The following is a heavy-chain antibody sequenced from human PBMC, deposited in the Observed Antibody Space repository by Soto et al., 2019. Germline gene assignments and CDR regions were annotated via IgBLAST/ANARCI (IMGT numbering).Heavy chain of an antibody. D-gene: IGHD2-15*01. CDR3: TREKGRYCSGGSCYEMPDY. V-gene: IGHV3-49*03. Sequence: GGSLRLSCTASGFTFGDYAMSWFRQAPGKGLEWVGFIRSKAYGGTTEYAASVKGRFTISRDDSKSIAYLQMNSLKTEVTAVYYCTREKGRYCSGGSCYEMPDYWGQGTLVTVSS. CDR2: IRSKAYGGTT. J-gene: IGHJ4*02. CDR1: GFTFGDYA.